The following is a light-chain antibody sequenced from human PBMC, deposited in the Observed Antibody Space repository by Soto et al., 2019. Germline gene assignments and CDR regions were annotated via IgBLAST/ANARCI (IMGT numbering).Light chain of an antibody. Sequence: QSALTQPASVSGSPGQSIAISCTGTSSDVRAYNFVSWYQHHPGKAPKLLLYDVSDRPSGVSDRFSGSRSGNTASLTISALQDEDGADYYFCSYAGSNIHYVFGTGTKLTVL. J-gene: IGLJ1*01. CDR2: DVS. CDR1: SSDVRAYNF. CDR3: CSYAGSNIHYV. V-gene: IGLV2-14*03.